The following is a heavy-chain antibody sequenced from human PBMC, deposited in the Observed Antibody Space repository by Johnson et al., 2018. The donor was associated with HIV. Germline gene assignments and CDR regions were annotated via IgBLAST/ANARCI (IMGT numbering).Heavy chain of an antibody. J-gene: IGHJ3*02. Sequence: QMQLVESGGGVVQPGGSLRLSCAASGFTFSSYGMHWVRQAPGKGLEWVAFIRYDGSNKYYADSVKGRFTISRDNSKNTPYLQMNSLGAEDTAVYYCAKEPLVRGVNAFDIWGQGTMVTVSS. D-gene: IGHD3-10*01. CDR2: IRYDGSNK. V-gene: IGHV3-30*02. CDR1: GFTFSSYG. CDR3: AKEPLVRGVNAFDI.